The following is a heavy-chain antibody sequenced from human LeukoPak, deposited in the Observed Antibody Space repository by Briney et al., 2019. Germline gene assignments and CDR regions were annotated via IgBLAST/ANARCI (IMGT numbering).Heavy chain of an antibody. D-gene: IGHD3-22*01. CDR1: GYTFTGYY. Sequence: ASVKVSCKASGYTFTGYYMHWVRQAPGQGLEWMGWINPNSGGTNYAQKFQGRVPMTRDTSISTAYMELSSLRSEDTAVYYCASDYYGWFDPWGQGTLVTVSS. CDR3: ASDYYGWFDP. J-gene: IGHJ5*02. CDR2: INPNSGGT. V-gene: IGHV1-2*02.